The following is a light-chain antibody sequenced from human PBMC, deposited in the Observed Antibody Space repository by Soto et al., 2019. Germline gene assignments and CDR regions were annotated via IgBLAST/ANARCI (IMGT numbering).Light chain of an antibody. CDR2: TNN. CDR3: ATWDDSLKGV. J-gene: IGLJ1*01. Sequence: QPVLTQPPSASGTPGQRVTISCSGTTSNIGSHSVNWYQHLPGTAPKLLINTNNQRPSGVPDRFSGYKSGTSASLVISGLQSEDEADYYCATWDDSLKGVFGTGTKLTVL. CDR1: TSNIGSHS. V-gene: IGLV1-44*01.